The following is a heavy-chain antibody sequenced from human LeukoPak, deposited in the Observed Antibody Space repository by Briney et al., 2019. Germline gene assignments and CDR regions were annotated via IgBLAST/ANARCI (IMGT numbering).Heavy chain of an antibody. J-gene: IGHJ4*02. V-gene: IGHV3-23*01. CDR3: AKDPRRGSWYFDY. CDR1: GFTFSSYA. Sequence: GGSLRLSCVASGFTFSSYAMSWVRQAPGKGLEWVSAISGSGGSTYYADSVKGRFTISRDNSKNTLYLQMNSLRAEDTAVYYCAKDPRRGSWYFDYWGQGTLVTVSS. CDR2: ISGSGGST. D-gene: IGHD3-10*01.